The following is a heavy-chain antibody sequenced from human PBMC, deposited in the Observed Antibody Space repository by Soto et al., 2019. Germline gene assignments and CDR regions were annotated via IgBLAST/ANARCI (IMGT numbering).Heavy chain of an antibody. J-gene: IGHJ4*02. CDR3: ARGRGMVYAILGPSFDY. V-gene: IGHV4-30-4*01. D-gene: IGHD2-8*01. CDR2: IYYSGST. CDR1: GGSISSGDYY. Sequence: QVQLQESGPGLVKPSQTLSLTCTVSGGSISSGDYYWSWIRQPPGKGLEWIGYIYYSGSTYYNPSLKSRVTISVDTSKNQFSLKLSSVTAADTAVYYCARGRGMVYAILGPSFDYWGQGTLVTVSS.